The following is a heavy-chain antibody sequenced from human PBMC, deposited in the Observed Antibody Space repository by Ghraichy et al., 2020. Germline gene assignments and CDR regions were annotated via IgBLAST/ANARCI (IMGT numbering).Heavy chain of an antibody. V-gene: IGHV1-69*13. D-gene: IGHD1-26*01. CDR3: ARAPLGVRDYYYGIDG. CDR2: FIPIFGTA. CDR1: GDTFSSFA. J-gene: IGHJ6*02. Sequence: SVKVSCKASGDTFSSFAISWVRQAPGQGLEWMGGFIPIFGTANYAQKFQGRVTITADESTSTAYMELSSLRSEDTAVYYCARAPLGVRDYYYGIDGCGPGSTVTVSS.